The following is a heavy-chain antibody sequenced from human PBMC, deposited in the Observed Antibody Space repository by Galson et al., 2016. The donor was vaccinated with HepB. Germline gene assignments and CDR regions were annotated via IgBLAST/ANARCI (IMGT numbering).Heavy chain of an antibody. V-gene: IGHV3-30*18. CDR3: AKERITIFLPKHGYGMDV. J-gene: IGHJ6*02. Sequence: SLRLSCAASGFTFSSYGVHWVRQAPGKGLEWVAVISYDGSNKYYADSVKGRFTISRDNSKNTLYLQMNSLRAEDTAVYYCAKERITIFLPKHGYGMDVWGQGTTVTVSS. CDR1: GFTFSSYG. CDR2: ISYDGSNK. D-gene: IGHD3-9*01.